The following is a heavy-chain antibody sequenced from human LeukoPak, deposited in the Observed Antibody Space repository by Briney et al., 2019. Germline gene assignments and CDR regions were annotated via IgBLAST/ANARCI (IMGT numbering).Heavy chain of an antibody. CDR2: IIPIFGTA. CDR1: GYTLTELS. J-gene: IGHJ5*02. D-gene: IGHD2-2*01. CDR3: ARVKEGCSSTSCLPNWFDP. V-gene: IGHV1-69*13. Sequence: SVKVSCKVSGYTLTELSMHWVRQAPGKGLEWMGGIIPIFGTANYAQKFQGRVTITADESTSTAYMELSSLRSEDTAVYYCARVKEGCSSTSCLPNWFDPWGQGTLVTVSS.